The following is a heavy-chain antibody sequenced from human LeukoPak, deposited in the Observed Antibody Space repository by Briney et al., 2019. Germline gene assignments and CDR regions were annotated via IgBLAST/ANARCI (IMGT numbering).Heavy chain of an antibody. J-gene: IGHJ4*02. Sequence: GALRLSCAASGFTFSSYSMNWVRQAPGKGLEWVSSISSSSSYIYYADSVKGRFTISRDNAKNSLYLQMNSLRAEDTAVYYCARDIGYGDYGNFDYWGQGTLVTVSS. CDR2: ISSSSSYI. CDR3: ARDIGYGDYGNFDY. V-gene: IGHV3-21*01. D-gene: IGHD4-17*01. CDR1: GFTFSSYS.